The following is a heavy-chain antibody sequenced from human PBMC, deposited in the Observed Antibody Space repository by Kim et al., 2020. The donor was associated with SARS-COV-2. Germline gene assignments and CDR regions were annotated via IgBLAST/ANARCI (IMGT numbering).Heavy chain of an antibody. CDR2: IYYSGST. CDR3: ARPGVGGWYDFDY. D-gene: IGHD6-19*01. V-gene: IGHV4-39*01. J-gene: IGHJ4*02. CDR1: GGSISSRSYY. Sequence: SETLSLTCTVSGGSISSRSYYWGWIRQPPGKGLEWIGSIYYSGSTYYNPSLKSRVTISVDTSKNQFSLKLSSVTAADTAVYYCARPGVGGWYDFDYWGQGTLVTVSS.